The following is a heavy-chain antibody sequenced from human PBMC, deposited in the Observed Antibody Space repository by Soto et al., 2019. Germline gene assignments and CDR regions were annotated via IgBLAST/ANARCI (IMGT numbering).Heavy chain of an antibody. CDR3: AREDSSSWYYYYGMDV. V-gene: IGHV3-30*03. Sequence: PGGSLRLSCAASGFTFSSYGMHWVRQAPGKGLEWVAVISYDGSNKYYADSVKGRFTISRDNSKNTLYLQMNSLRAEDTAVYYCAREDSSSWYYYYGMDVWGQGTTVTVSS. CDR1: GFTFSSYG. J-gene: IGHJ6*02. D-gene: IGHD6-13*01. CDR2: ISYDGSNK.